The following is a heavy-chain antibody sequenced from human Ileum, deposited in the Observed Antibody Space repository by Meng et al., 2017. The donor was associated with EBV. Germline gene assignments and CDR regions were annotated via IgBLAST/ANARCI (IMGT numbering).Heavy chain of an antibody. D-gene: IGHD3-10*01. CDR1: GGSISSRSCY. CDR2: IYYSGST. J-gene: IGHJ4*02. V-gene: IGHV4-39*07. CDR3: ARDRSGSYYSPTFDY. Sequence: LQRQEWGPGLVKPSETLSLPCTVFGGSISSRSCYWGWIRQPPGKGLEWIGSIYYSGSTYYNPSLKSRVTISVDTSKNQFSLKLSSVTAADTAVYYCARDRSGSYYSPTFDYWGQGTLVTVSS.